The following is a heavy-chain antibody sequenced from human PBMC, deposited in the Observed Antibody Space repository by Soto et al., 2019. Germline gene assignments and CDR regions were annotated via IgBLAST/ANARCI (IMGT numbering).Heavy chain of an antibody. CDR2: ISDSGGGT. J-gene: IGHJ6*03. D-gene: IGHD6-19*01. CDR3: AKDHMAVANSYYMDV. V-gene: IGHV3-23*01. Sequence: GGSLRLSCAASGFTFSSYAMSWVRQAPERGLEWVSGISDSGGGTHYIDSVKGRFTISRDNSKNTLYLQMDSLRAEDTAVYYCAKDHMAVANSYYMDVWGKGTTVTVSS. CDR1: GFTFSSYA.